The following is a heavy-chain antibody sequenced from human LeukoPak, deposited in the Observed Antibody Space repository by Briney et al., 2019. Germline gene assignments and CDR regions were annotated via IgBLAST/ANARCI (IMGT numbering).Heavy chain of an antibody. J-gene: IGHJ3*02. CDR1: GGTFSSYA. CDR2: IIPIFGTA. D-gene: IGHD1-26*01. Sequence: ASVKVSCKASGGTFSSYAISWVRQAPGRGLEWMGGIIPIFGTANYAQKLQGRVTITTDESTSTAYMELSSLRSEDTAVYYCARVREGGAAFDIWGQGTMVTVSS. CDR3: ARVREGGAAFDI. V-gene: IGHV1-69*05.